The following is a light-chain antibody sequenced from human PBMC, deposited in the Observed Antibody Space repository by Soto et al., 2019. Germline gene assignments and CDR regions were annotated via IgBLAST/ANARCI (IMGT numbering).Light chain of an antibody. CDR2: GAS. CDR3: QHYHSAPFT. Sequence: EIVLTQSPGILSLSPGERATLACRASQSISSDHLAWYQQRPGQSPRLLIYGASSRTTGVPDRFSGSGSGTDFTLTISRLEPEDFVAYYCQHYHSAPFTFGPGTKVDIK. V-gene: IGKV3-20*01. J-gene: IGKJ3*01. CDR1: QSISSDH.